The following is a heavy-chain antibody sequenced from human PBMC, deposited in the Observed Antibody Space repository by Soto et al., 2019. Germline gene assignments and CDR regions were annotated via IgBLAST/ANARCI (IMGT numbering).Heavy chain of an antibody. J-gene: IGHJ5*02. V-gene: IGHV2-5*02. D-gene: IGHD3-9*01. CDR3: AHRHLLAGTTSNWFDP. CDR1: GFSLSTSGVG. CDR2: IYWDDDK. Sequence: SGPTLVNPTQTLTLTCTFSGFSLSTSGVGVGWIRQPPGKALEWLALIYWDDDKRYSPSLKSRLTITKDTSKNQVVLTMTNMDPVDTATYYCAHRHLLAGTTSNWFDPWGQGTLVTVSS.